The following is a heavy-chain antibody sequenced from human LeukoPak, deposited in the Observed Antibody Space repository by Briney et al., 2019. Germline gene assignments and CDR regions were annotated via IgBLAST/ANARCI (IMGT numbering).Heavy chain of an antibody. D-gene: IGHD2-2*01. V-gene: IGHV3-7*03. J-gene: IGHJ4*02. CDR1: GFTFSSYW. CDR2: IKQDGSEK. CDR3: ARDPGYCSSTSCYYYFDY. Sequence: GGSLRLSCAASGFTFSSYWMSWVRQAPGKGLERVANIKQDGSEKYYVDSVKGRFTISRDNAKNSLYLQMNSLRAEDTAVYYCARDPGYCSSTSCYYYFDYWGQGTLVTVSS.